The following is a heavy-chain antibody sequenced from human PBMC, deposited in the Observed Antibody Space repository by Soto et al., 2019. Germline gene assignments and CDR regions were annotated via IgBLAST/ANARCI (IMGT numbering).Heavy chain of an antibody. V-gene: IGHV3-33*01. D-gene: IGHD2-15*01. CDR1: GFTFSSYG. CDR3: ARDVGYGGGSCYLDY. Sequence: GGSLRLSCAASGFTFSSYGMHWVRQAPGKGLEWVAVIWYDGSNKYYADSVKGRFTISRDNSKNTLYLQMNSLRAEDTAVYYCARDVGYGGGSCYLDYWGQGTLVTVSS. CDR2: IWYDGSNK. J-gene: IGHJ4*02.